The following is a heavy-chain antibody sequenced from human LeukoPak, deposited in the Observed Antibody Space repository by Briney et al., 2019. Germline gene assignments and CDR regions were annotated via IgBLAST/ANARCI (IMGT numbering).Heavy chain of an antibody. D-gene: IGHD2-15*01. J-gene: IGHJ4*02. V-gene: IGHV3-53*01. CDR3: ARNLGYCSGGSCHYFDY. CDR2: IYSGGST. Sequence: GGSLRLSCAASGFTVSSNYMSWVRQAPGKGLEWVSVIYSGGSTYYADSVKGRFTTSRDNSKNTLYLQMNSLRAEDTAVYYCARNLGYCSGGSCHYFDYWGQGTLVTVSS. CDR1: GFTVSSNY.